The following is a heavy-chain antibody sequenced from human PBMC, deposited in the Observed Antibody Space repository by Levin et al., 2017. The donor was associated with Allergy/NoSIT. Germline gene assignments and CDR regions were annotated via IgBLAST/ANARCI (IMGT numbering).Heavy chain of an antibody. CDR2: IYSGGST. CDR3: ARVSWFGESYFDY. D-gene: IGHD3-10*01. J-gene: IGHJ4*02. CDR1: GFTVSSNY. V-gene: IGHV3-66*02. Sequence: PGGSLRLSCAASGFTVSSNYMSWVRQAPGKGLEWVSVIYSGGSTYYADSVKGRFTISRDNSKNTLYLQMNSLRAEDTAVYYCARVSWFGESYFDYWGQGTLVTVSS.